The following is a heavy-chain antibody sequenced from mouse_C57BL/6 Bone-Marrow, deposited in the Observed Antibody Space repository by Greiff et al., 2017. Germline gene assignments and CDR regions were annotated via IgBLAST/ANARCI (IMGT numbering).Heavy chain of an antibody. D-gene: IGHD1-1*01. V-gene: IGHV5-15*01. J-gene: IGHJ1*03. CDR2: ISNLAYSI. CDR3: ARRGYYGSSYWYFDV. CDR1: GFTFSDYG. Sequence: EVKLMGSGGGLGQPGGALKLSCAASGFTFSDYGMAWVRQAPRKGPEWVSFISNLAYSIYYADTVTGRFTISRENAKNTLYLEMSSLRSEDTAMYYCARRGYYGSSYWYFDVWGTGTTVTVSS.